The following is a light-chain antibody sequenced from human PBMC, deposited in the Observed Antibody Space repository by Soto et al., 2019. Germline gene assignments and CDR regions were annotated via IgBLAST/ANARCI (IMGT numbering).Light chain of an antibody. CDR1: QTMSSW. CDR2: KAS. Sequence: DIQMTQSPSTLSGSVGDRVTITCRASQTMSSWLAWYQQKPGKAPKPLIYKASTLKSGVPSRFSGSGSGTEFTLTISSLQPDDFATYYCQHYNSYSEAFGQGTKVDIK. CDR3: QHYNSYSEA. J-gene: IGKJ1*01. V-gene: IGKV1-5*03.